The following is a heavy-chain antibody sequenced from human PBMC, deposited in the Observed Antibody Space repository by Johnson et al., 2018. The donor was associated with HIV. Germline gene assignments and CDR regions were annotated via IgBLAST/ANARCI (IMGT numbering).Heavy chain of an antibody. CDR2: IKQDGSKK. J-gene: IGHJ3*02. CDR3: ARDSVYGDYDGVDAFDM. CDR1: GFTFSSYA. D-gene: IGHD4-17*01. Sequence: VQLVESGGGLVQPGGSLRLSCAASGFTFSSYAMSWVRQAPGKGLEWVANIKQDGSKKYYVDSVKGRFTISRDNAKNSLYLQMNSLRAEDTAMYYCARDSVYGDYDGVDAFDMWGQGTMVTVSS. V-gene: IGHV3-7*03.